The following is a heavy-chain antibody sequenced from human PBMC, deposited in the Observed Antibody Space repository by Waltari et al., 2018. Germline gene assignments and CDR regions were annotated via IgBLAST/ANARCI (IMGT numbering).Heavy chain of an antibody. Sequence: QVQLQESGPGLAKPSETLSLTCAGSGYLISVGYSRSWVRQPPGKGPEWIATIYHGGDTFYNPSLKSRLTISLDTSKNQFSLSLTSVTAADTAVYFCTTNGLGYCTSATCRRFDYWGQGTVVTVSS. D-gene: IGHD2-2*01. J-gene: IGHJ4*02. V-gene: IGHV4-38-2*01. CDR1: GYLISVGYS. CDR2: IYHGGDT. CDR3: TTNGLGYCTSATCRRFDY.